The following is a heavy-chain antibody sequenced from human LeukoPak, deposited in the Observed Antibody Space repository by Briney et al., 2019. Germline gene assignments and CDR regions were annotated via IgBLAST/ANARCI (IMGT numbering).Heavy chain of an antibody. CDR3: AREGYYYDSKAPGGNYFDL. Sequence: GASVKVSCKASGGTFSSYAISWVRQAPGQGLEWMGRIIPILGIANYAQKFQGRVTITADKSTSTAYMELSSLRSEDTAVYYCAREGYYYDSKAPGGNYFDLWGRGTLVTVSS. V-gene: IGHV1-69*04. CDR1: GGTFSSYA. D-gene: IGHD3-22*01. J-gene: IGHJ2*01. CDR2: IIPILGIA.